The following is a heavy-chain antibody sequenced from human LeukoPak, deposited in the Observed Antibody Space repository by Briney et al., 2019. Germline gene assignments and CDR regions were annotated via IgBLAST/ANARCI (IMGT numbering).Heavy chain of an antibody. Sequence: GESPQTPCRGSGYSFTTYWIGWVRQMPGQGLEWMGIIYPGESNIRYSPSFQGQVTISADKSISTAYLQWSSLKASDTAMYYCATVAGAFDYWGQGTLVTVSS. CDR1: GYSFTTYW. J-gene: IGHJ4*02. CDR3: ATVAGAFDY. D-gene: IGHD6-19*01. V-gene: IGHV5-51*01. CDR2: IYPGESNI.